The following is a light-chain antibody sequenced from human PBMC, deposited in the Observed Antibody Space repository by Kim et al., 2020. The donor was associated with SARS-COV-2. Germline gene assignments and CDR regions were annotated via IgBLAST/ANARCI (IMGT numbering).Light chain of an antibody. CDR3: QQYGSSPCT. CDR1: HGVSSSY. CDR2: GAS. J-gene: IGKJ1*01. V-gene: IGKV3-20*01. Sequence: SPGERAPLTDSASHGVSSSYVAWYQQKPGPAPRLLIYGASSRATGIPDRFSGSGSGTDFTLTISRLEPEDFAVYYCQQYGSSPCTFGQGTKVDIK.